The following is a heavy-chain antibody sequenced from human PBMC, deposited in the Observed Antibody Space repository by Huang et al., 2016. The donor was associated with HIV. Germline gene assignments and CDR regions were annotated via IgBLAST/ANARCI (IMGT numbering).Heavy chain of an antibody. CDR2: MKSKSDGGRK. V-gene: IGHV3-15*01. CDR1: GFTFSDAW. J-gene: IGHJ6*02. Sequence: EGQLVESGGRLVKPGGSLRLACAASGFTFSDAWMNWVRQGPGKGLGWVGRMKSKSDGGRKDYAAPVRGRFTISRDDSEDTLFLQMNSLKSEDTAVYYCSSGYYGLDVWGPGTTVTVSS. CDR3: SSGYYGLDV.